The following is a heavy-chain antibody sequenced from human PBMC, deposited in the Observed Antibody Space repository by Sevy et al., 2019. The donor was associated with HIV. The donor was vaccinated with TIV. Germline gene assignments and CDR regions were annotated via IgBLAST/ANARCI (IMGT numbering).Heavy chain of an antibody. CDR2: MNPNSGNT. CDR3: ARGYYYGSGSYYKHDYYYYGMDV. D-gene: IGHD3-10*01. V-gene: IGHV1-8*03. Sequence: ASVKVSCKASGYTFTSYDINWVRQATGQGLEWMGWMNPNSGNTGYAQKFQGRVTITRNTSISTGYMELSSLRSEDTAVYYCARGYYYGSGSYYKHDYYYYGMDVWGQGTTVTVSS. J-gene: IGHJ6*02. CDR1: GYTFTSYD.